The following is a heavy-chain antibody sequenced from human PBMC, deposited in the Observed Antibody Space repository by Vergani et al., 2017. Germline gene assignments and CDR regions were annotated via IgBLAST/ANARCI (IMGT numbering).Heavy chain of an antibody. CDR3: AKDRVRYSAYDNYGMDV. D-gene: IGHD5-12*01. CDR2: ISYDGTQK. Sequence: QVHLVESGGGVVQPGRSLRLSCVVSGFTSSYYGMHWVRQAPGKGLEWVAVISYDGTQKYYADSVKGRFTISRDNSKSTLYLQMNSLRTEDTAVYYCAKDRVRYSAYDNYGMDVWGQGTTVTVSS. J-gene: IGHJ6*02. CDR1: GFTSSYYG. V-gene: IGHV3-30*18.